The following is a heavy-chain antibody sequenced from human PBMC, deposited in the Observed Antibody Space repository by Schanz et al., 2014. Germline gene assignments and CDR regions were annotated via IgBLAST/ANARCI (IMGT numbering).Heavy chain of an antibody. V-gene: IGHV3-23*04. Sequence: EVQLVESGGGLVKPGGSLRLSCGVSGFTASSHSMNWVRQAPGKGLEWVSAISGSGGSTYYADSVKGRFTISRDNSKNTLYLQMNSLRAEDTAVYFCAKIERNEDWGQGTLVTVSS. CDR3: AKIERNED. J-gene: IGHJ4*02. CDR1: GFTASSHS. D-gene: IGHD1-1*01. CDR2: ISGSGGST.